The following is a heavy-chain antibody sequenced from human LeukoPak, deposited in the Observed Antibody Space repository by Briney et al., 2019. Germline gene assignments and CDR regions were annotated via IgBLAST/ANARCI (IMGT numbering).Heavy chain of an antibody. CDR2: IHVTGTT. CDR3: ARDRTYLWGNYRPGGDYYYMDV. V-gene: IGHV4-39*07. Sequence: SETLSLTCTVSPGSIGGHGYYWAYLRQPPGKGLEWIGTIHVTGTTHFNPSLMGRVTISIDSSNNQFSLKLGSLTAADTAVYYCARDRTYLWGNYRPGGDYYYMDVWGKGTTVTVSS. CDR1: PGSIGGHGYY. J-gene: IGHJ6*03. D-gene: IGHD3-16*02.